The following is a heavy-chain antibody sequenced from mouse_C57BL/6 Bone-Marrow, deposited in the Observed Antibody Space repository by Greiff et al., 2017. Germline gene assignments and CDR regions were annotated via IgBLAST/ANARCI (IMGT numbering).Heavy chain of an antibody. CDR2: ISYDGSN. CDR3: ARKGQRDPLFAY. Sequence: EVKLMESGPGLVKPSQSLSLTCSVTGYSITSGYYWNWIRQFPGNKLEWMGYISYDGSNNYNPSLKNRISITRDTSKNQFFLKLNSVTTEDTATYYCARKGQRDPLFAYWGQGTLVTVSA. D-gene: IGHD3-3*01. V-gene: IGHV3-6*01. J-gene: IGHJ3*01. CDR1: GYSITSGYY.